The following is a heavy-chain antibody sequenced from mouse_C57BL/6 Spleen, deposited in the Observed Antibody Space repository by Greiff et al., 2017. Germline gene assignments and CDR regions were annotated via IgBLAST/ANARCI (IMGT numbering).Heavy chain of an antibody. Sequence: EVQLQQSGAELVKPGASVKLSCTASGFNFKDYYMHWVKQRTEQGLEWIGRIDPEDGETKYAPKFKGKATITADTSSNTAYLQLSSLTSEDTAVYYCAKGGSGYVVDYWGQGTTLTVSS. CDR3: AKGGSGYVVDY. CDR2: IDPEDGET. D-gene: IGHD3-2*02. J-gene: IGHJ2*01. V-gene: IGHV14-2*01. CDR1: GFNFKDYY.